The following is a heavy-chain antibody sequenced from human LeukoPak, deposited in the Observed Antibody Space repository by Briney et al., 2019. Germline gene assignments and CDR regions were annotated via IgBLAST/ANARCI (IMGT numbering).Heavy chain of an antibody. CDR1: GFTFSSYG. Sequence: PGGSLRLSCAASGFTFSSYGMHWVRQAPGKGLEWVAVIWYDGSNKYYADPVKGRFTISRDNSKNTLYLQMNSLRAEDTAVYYCARGKRITIFSLGMDVWGQGTTVTVSS. CDR3: ARGKRITIFSLGMDV. D-gene: IGHD3-9*01. V-gene: IGHV3-33*01. J-gene: IGHJ6*02. CDR2: IWYDGSNK.